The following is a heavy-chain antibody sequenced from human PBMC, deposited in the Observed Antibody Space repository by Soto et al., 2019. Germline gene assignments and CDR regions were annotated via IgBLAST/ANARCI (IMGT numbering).Heavy chain of an antibody. CDR2: IKQDGSEK. J-gene: IGHJ4*02. CDR3: ARDRPSYSSGWSLLDY. CDR1: GFTFSSYW. V-gene: IGHV3-7*05. D-gene: IGHD6-19*01. Sequence: GSLRLSCAASGFTFSSYWMSWVHQAPGKGLEWVANIKQDGSEKYYVDSVKGRFTISRDNAKNSLYLQMNSLRAEDTAVYYCARDRPSYSSGWSLLDYWGQGTLVTVSS.